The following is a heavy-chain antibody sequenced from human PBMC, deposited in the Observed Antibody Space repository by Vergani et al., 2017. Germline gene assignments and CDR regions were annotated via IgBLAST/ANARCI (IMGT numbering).Heavy chain of an antibody. CDR1: GFTLSNYD. V-gene: IGHV3-30*02. CDR2: IQFDGSNQ. D-gene: IGHD3-16*01. J-gene: IGHJ4*02. CDR3: AKHFRGWGIDY. Sequence: QVQLVESGGGVVQRGGSLRLSCATSGFTLSNYDMQWIRQGPGKGLEFVAFIQFDGSNQYYADYVKGRFTLSRDFSKNTLDLQMNSLRTDDTATYYCAKHFRGWGIDYWGQGTQVIVSS.